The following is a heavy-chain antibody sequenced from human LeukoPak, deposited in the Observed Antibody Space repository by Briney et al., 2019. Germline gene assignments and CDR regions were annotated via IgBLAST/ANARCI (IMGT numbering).Heavy chain of an antibody. CDR3: ARAEYSSSSWWFDP. D-gene: IGHD6-6*01. V-gene: IGHV4-34*01. CDR1: GGSFSGYY. CDR2: INHSGST. Sequence: SETLSLTCAVYGGSFSGYYWSWIRQPPGKGLEWIGEINHSGSTNYNPSLKSRVTISVDTSKNQFSLKLSSVTAADTAVYYCARAEYSSSSWWFDPWGQGTLVTVSS. J-gene: IGHJ5*02.